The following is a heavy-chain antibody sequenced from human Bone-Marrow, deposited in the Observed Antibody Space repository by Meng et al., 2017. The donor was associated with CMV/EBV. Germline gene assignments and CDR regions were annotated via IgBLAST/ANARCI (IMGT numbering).Heavy chain of an antibody. CDR1: GFTFSSYG. Sequence: GESLKISCAASGFTFSSYGMHWVRQAPGKGLEWVAVISYDGSNKYYADSVKGRFTISRDNSKNTRYLQMNSLRAEDTAVYYCARKWDDYWGQGTLVTVSS. D-gene: IGHD1-26*01. CDR3: ARKWDDY. J-gene: IGHJ4*02. V-gene: IGHV3-30*19. CDR2: ISYDGSNK.